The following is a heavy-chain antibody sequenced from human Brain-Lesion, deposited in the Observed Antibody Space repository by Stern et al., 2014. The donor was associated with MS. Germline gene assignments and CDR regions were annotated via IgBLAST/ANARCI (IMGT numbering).Heavy chain of an antibody. J-gene: IGHJ5*01. CDR2: VNKDGRRT. CDR3: ARGERWFDS. Sequence: EVQLVQSGGGLVQPGGSLRLSCAASGFTFSNYWMHWVRHAPGKGLVCVSRVNKDGRRTSYADSVKGRFTMSRDNAKNTLYLQMNSLRVEDTAIYYCARGERWFDSWGQGTLVTVSS. CDR1: GFTFSNYW. V-gene: IGHV3-74*02. D-gene: IGHD3-10*01.